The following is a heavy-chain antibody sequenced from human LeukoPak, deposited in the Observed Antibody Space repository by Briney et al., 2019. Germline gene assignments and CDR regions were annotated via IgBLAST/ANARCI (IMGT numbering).Heavy chain of an antibody. D-gene: IGHD6-13*01. Sequence: ASVKVSCKASGYTFTSYVMQWVRQAPGQRLEWMGWINAGNGNTKYSQKFQDRVTFTRDTSASTAYMELSSLRSEDTATYFCARPRYYYNSNWYYFDYWGQGTLVTVSS. V-gene: IGHV1-3*01. CDR2: INAGNGNT. J-gene: IGHJ4*02. CDR1: GYTFTSYV. CDR3: ARPRYYYNSNWYYFDY.